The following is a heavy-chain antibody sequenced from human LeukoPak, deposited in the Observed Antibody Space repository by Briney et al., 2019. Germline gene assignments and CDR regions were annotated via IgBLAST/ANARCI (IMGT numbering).Heavy chain of an antibody. CDR3: ARDLYYYDSSGLPDY. J-gene: IGHJ4*02. CDR1: GYTFTGYY. CDR2: INPNSGGT. Sequence: ASVKVSCKASGYTFTGYYMHWVRQAPGQGLEWMGWINPNSGGTNYAQKFQGRVTMTRDTSISTAYMELSRLRSDDTAVYYCARDLYYYDSSGLPDYWGQGTLVTVSS. V-gene: IGHV1-2*02. D-gene: IGHD3-22*01.